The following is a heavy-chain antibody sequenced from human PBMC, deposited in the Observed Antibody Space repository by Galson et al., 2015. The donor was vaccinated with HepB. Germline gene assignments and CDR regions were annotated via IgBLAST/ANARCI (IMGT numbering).Heavy chain of an antibody. D-gene: IGHD6-19*01. CDR2: IRVRVDGGTT. J-gene: IGHJ4*02. CDR1: GFTFSDAW. CDR3: TTDLGSGWYAR. Sequence: SLRLSCAASGFTFSDAWMSWVRQAPGKGLEWIGFIRVRVDGGTTDYAAPVKDRFTISRDDSKNMLYLQMDSLKTEDIAVYYCTTDLGSGWYARWGQGIPVTVSS. V-gene: IGHV3-15*01.